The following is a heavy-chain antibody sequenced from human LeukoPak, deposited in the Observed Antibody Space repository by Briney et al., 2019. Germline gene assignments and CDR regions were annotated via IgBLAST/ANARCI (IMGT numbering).Heavy chain of an antibody. J-gene: IGHJ4*01. CDR3: ARDLMVSGVYFDY. V-gene: IGHV3-48*02. Sequence: GGSLRLSCAASGFTFSSSAMSWVRQAPGRGLEWISFISRDNTIYYADSVKGRFTISRDNAKNSLYLQMDSLRDEDSAVYYCARDLMVSGVYFDYWGHGTLVTVSP. D-gene: IGHD3-10*01. CDR2: ISRDNTI. CDR1: GFTFSSSA.